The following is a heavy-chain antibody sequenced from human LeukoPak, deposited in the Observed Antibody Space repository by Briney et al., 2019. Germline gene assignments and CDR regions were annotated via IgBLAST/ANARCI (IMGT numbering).Heavy chain of an antibody. Sequence: GASVKVSCKASGYTFTDYYMHWVQQAPGKGLEWMGRVDPEDGETIYAEKFQGRVTITADTSTDTAYMELSSLRSEDTAVYYCARANMRENGIAAAGNWFDPWGQGTLVTVSS. CDR2: VDPEDGET. J-gene: IGHJ5*02. CDR1: GYTFTDYY. CDR3: ARANMRENGIAAAGNWFDP. D-gene: IGHD6-13*01. V-gene: IGHV1-69-2*01.